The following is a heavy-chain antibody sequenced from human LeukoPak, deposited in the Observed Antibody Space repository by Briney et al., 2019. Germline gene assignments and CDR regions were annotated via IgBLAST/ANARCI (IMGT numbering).Heavy chain of an antibody. V-gene: IGHV3-23*01. J-gene: IGHJ3*02. Sequence: HAGGSLRLSCAASGFTFSSYRMNWVRQAPGKGLEWVSSVSGSGSSTYPADSVKGRFTISRDNSKNTLYLQMNSLRAEDTAVYYCAKEGAVATIWVAFDIWGQGTMVTVSS. CDR1: GFTFSSYR. D-gene: IGHD5-12*01. CDR3: AKEGAVATIWVAFDI. CDR2: VSGSGSST.